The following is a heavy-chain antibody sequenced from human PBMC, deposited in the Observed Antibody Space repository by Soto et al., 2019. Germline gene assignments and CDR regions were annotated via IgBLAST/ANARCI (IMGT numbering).Heavy chain of an antibody. CDR1: GYSISSGYY. CDR2: VKHSGIT. Sequence: PSETLSLTCAVSGYSISSGYYWGWILQPPGKGLEWIGNVKHSGITYYNPSLKSRVTISRDTSKNQYSLNLISVTAADTAVYYCARSGDTMVRGVIIMNYYGMDVWGQGTTVTVSS. CDR3: ARSGDTMVRGVIIMNYYGMDV. V-gene: IGHV4-38-2*01. D-gene: IGHD3-10*01. J-gene: IGHJ6*02.